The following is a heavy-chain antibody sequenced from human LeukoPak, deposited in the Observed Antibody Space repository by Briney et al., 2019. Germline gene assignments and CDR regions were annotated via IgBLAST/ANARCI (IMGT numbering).Heavy chain of an antibody. CDR2: FDAENRVI. CDR3: ATEDPSGLDVLLN. V-gene: IGHV1-24*01. Sequence: GSVKVSCKISGYLLRESSMHWVRQAPGKGLEWMGGFDAENRVIIYAQKLQGRVTMTEDISTDTAYMELSDLRSDDTAVYYCATEDPSGLDVLLNWGQGTMVTVLS. J-gene: IGHJ3*01. D-gene: IGHD6-19*01. CDR1: GYLLRESS.